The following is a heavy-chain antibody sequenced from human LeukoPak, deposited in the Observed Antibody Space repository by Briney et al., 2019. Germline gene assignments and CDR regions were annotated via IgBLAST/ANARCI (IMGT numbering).Heavy chain of an antibody. CDR3: ARGRLRYFDWLLPFDP. J-gene: IGHJ5*02. CDR1: GYTFTGYY. D-gene: IGHD3-9*01. Sequence: GASVKVSCKASGYTFTGYYMHWVRQAPGQGLEWMGWINPNSGGTNYAQKFQGRVTMTRDTPISTAYMELSRLRSDDTAVYYCARGRLRYFDWLLPFDPWGQGTLVTVSS. CDR2: INPNSGGT. V-gene: IGHV1-2*02.